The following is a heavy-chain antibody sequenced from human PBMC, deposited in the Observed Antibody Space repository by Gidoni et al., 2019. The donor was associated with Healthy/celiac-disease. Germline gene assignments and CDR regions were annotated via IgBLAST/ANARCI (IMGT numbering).Heavy chain of an antibody. CDR1: GGSISSYY. D-gene: IGHD2-2*02. Sequence: QVQLQESGPGLVKPSETLSLTCTVSGGSISSYYWSWIRQPPGKGLEWIGYIYYSGSTNYNPSLKSRVTISVDTSKNQFSLKLSSVTAADTAVYYCARVRVVPAAIAFGYYYYYGMDVWGQGTTVTVSS. CDR3: ARVRVVPAAIAFGYYYYYGMDV. CDR2: IYYSGST. V-gene: IGHV4-59*01. J-gene: IGHJ6*02.